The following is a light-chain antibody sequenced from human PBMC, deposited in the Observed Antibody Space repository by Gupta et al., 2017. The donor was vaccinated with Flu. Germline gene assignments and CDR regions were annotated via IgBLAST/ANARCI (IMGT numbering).Light chain of an antibody. CDR3: V. CDR2: RNSDGSH. V-gene: IGLV4-69*01. Sequence: QLVLTQSPSASASLGASVKLTCTLSSGHSSYAIAWHQQQPEKGPRYLMKRNSDGSHSKGDGTPDRFSGSSSVAERDRTIYSLQSEDEADDSRVFGGGTKLTVL. J-gene: IGLJ3*02. CDR1: SGHSSYA.